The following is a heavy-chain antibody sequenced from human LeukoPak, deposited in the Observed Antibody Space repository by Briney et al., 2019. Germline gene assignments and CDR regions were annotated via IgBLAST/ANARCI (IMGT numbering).Heavy chain of an antibody. J-gene: IGHJ4*02. V-gene: IGHV4-4*07. CDR1: GGSVRSYY. Sequence: SETLSLTCTVSGGSVRSYYWSWIRQPAGKGLEWIGRIYTSGRTSYNPSLKSRVTISVDTPKNQFSLKLSSVTAADTAVYYCAREWYPDYWGQGTLVTVSS. D-gene: IGHD2-15*01. CDR3: AREWYPDY. CDR2: IYTSGRT.